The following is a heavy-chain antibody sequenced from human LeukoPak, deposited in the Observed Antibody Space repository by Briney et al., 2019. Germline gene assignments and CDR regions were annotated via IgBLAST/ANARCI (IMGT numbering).Heavy chain of an antibody. Sequence: ASVKVSCKASGYTFASYDFNMVRQATGQGLEWVGWMNPNSGNTGYAQKFQGRVTITRNTSISTAYMELSSLRSEDTAVYYCARADYTSGYYYYMDVWGKGTTVTVSS. CDR3: ARADYTSGYYYYMDV. CDR2: MNPNSGNT. V-gene: IGHV1-8*03. D-gene: IGHD2-2*02. CDR1: GYTFASYD. J-gene: IGHJ6*03.